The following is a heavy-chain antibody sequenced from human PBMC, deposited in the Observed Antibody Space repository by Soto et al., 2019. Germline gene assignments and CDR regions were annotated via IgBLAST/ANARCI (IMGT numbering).Heavy chain of an antibody. J-gene: IGHJ4*02. D-gene: IGHD4-17*01. CDR3: ARSPTVTTNDY. CDR2: IFSSGSS. CDR1: GGAVNSGNYY. V-gene: IGHV4-61*01. Sequence: SETLSLTCTVSGGAVNSGNYYWSWIRQSPEKGLEWIAYIFSSGSSNSNPSFRSRVTMSLDTSKNQCTLHLTSVTAADTAVYYCARSPTVTTNDYWGQGTLVTVSS.